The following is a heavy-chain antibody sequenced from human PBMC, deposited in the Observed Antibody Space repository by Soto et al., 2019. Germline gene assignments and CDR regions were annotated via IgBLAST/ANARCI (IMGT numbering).Heavy chain of an antibody. CDR1: GYTFTSYD. Sequence: ASVKVSCKASGYTFTSYDINWVRQATGQGLEWMGWMNPNSGNTGYAQKFQGRVTMTRNTSIRTAYMKLSSLRSEDTAVYYCARAPPDFWSGYSYYYMDVWGKGTTVTVSS. CDR3: ARAPPDFWSGYSYYYMDV. CDR2: MNPNSGNT. D-gene: IGHD3-3*01. V-gene: IGHV1-8*01. J-gene: IGHJ6*03.